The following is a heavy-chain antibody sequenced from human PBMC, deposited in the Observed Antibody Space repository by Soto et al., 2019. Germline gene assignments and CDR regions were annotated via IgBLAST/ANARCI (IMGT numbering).Heavy chain of an antibody. V-gene: IGHV3-33*01. CDR2: IWYEGSNK. D-gene: IGHD3-10*01. CDR1: GFTFSSYG. J-gene: IGHJ5*02. CDR3: ARDRYCYGSGSSNWFDP. Sequence: QVQLVESGGGVVQPGRSLRLSCAASGFTFSSYGMHCVRQAPGKGLEWVAVIWYEGSNKYYADSVKGRFTISRDNSNNTLYLQMNSLRAEDTAVYYCARDRYCYGSGSSNWFDPWGQGTLVTVSS.